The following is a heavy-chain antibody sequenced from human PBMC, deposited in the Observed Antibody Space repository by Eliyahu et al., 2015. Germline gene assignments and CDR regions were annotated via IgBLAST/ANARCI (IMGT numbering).Heavy chain of an antibody. D-gene: IGHD2-21*01. CDR3: ARERAYCGGDCTYTLDY. CDR2: MNPNSGNT. Sequence: TGQGLEWMGWMNPNSGNTGYAQKFQGRVTMTRNTSISTAYMELSSLRSEDTAVYYCARERAYCGGDCTYTLDYWGQGTLVTVSS. J-gene: IGHJ4*02. V-gene: IGHV1-8*01.